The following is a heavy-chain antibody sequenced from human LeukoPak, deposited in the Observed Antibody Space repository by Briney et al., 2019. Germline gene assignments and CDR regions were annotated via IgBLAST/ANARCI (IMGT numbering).Heavy chain of an antibody. CDR2: VITNNGDT. CDR3: ARGGPNPGFDY. Sequence: ASVKVSCKASGCTFTSYWMHWVRQAPGQGLEWMGWVITNNGDTKYAHKYQGRVTMTRDTSINTVYMELSMVTSDDTAMYYCARGGPNPGFDYWGQGILVTVSS. J-gene: IGHJ4*02. CDR1: GCTFTSYW. D-gene: IGHD1-26*01. V-gene: IGHV1-2*07.